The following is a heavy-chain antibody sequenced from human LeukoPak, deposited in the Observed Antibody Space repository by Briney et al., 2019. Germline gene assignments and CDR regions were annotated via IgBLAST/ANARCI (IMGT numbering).Heavy chain of an antibody. CDR2: INPNSGGT. D-gene: IGHD6-19*01. CDR3: ARSLKGQWLVQAVFDY. J-gene: IGHJ4*02. Sequence: ASVKVSCKASGYTFTGYYMHWVRQAPGQGLEWMGWINPNSGGTNYAQKFQGRVTMTRDTSISTAYMELSRLRSDDTAVYYCARSLKGQWLVQAVFDYWGQGTLVTVSS. V-gene: IGHV1-2*02. CDR1: GYTFTGYY.